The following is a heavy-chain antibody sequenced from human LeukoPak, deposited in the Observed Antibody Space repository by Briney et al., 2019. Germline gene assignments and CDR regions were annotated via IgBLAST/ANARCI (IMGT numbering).Heavy chain of an antibody. Sequence: GGSLRLSCAASGFTFSSYSMNWVRQAPGKGLEWVSSIYSSRGYIYYPDSVKGRFTSSRDNAKNSLYLQMNSLRAEDTAVYYCASVPPAKYYYDSSGFPQAFDIWGQGTMVT. CDR3: ASVPPAKYYYDSSGFPQAFDI. D-gene: IGHD3-22*01. V-gene: IGHV3-21*01. J-gene: IGHJ3*02. CDR2: IYSSRGYI. CDR1: GFTFSSYS.